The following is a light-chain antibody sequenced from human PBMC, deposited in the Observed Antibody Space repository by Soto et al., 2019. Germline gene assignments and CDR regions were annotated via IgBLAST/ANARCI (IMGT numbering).Light chain of an antibody. V-gene: IGLV2-14*01. J-gene: IGLJ1*01. Sequence: QSVLTQPASVSGSPGQSITISCSGSSSDIGAYNHVAWFQQFPGKTPKLVIYSVSDRPSGVSYRFSGSKSGNTASLTISGLQADDEADYYCSSYTSSSTLDVFGTGTKLTVL. CDR3: SSYTSSSTLDV. CDR1: SSDIGAYNH. CDR2: SVS.